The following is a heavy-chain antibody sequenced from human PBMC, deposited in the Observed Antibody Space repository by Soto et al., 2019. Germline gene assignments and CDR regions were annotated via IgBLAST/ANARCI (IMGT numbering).Heavy chain of an antibody. Sequence: SVKVSCKXSGGTFSSYAISWVRQAPGQGLEWMGGIIPIFGTANYAQKFQGRVTITADESTSTAYMELSSLRSEDTAVYYCARVAISTIFGVVIRYYFDYWGQGTLVTVSS. CDR1: GGTFSSYA. V-gene: IGHV1-69*13. J-gene: IGHJ4*02. CDR2: IIPIFGTA. CDR3: ARVAISTIFGVVIRYYFDY. D-gene: IGHD3-3*01.